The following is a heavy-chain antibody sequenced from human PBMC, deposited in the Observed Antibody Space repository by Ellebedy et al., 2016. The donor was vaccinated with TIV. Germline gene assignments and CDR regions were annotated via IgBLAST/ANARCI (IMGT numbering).Heavy chain of an antibody. Sequence: MPSETLSLTCTVSGGSIGAYYWSWIRQHPGKGLEWIGYVYYSGSTNYSPSLKSRVTISVDTSKNQFSLKLSSVTAADTAVYYCARDTTDYYYGSGSYYKWFDPWGQGTLVTVSS. D-gene: IGHD3-10*01. CDR2: VYYSGST. V-gene: IGHV4-59*01. CDR3: ARDTTDYYYGSGSYYKWFDP. J-gene: IGHJ5*02. CDR1: GGSIGAYY.